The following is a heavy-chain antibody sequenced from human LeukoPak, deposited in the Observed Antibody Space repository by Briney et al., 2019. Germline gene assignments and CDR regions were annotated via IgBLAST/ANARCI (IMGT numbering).Heavy chain of an antibody. J-gene: IGHJ6*02. CDR1: GGSVSSGSYY. V-gene: IGHV4-61*01. Sequence: SETLSLTCTVSGGSVSSGSYYWSWIRQPPGKGLEWIGYIYYSGSTNYNPSLKSRVTISVDTSKNQFSLKLSSVTAADTAVYYCARETQGILAYYYGMDVWGQGTTVTVSS. D-gene: IGHD2-8*02. CDR2: IYYSGST. CDR3: ARETQGILAYYYGMDV.